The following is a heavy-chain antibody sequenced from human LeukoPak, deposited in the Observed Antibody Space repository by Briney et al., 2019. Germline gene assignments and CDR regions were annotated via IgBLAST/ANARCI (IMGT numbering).Heavy chain of an antibody. J-gene: IGHJ4*02. CDR1: GFTVSSNY. D-gene: IGHD1-7*01. V-gene: IGHV3-53*01. CDR2: IYSGGST. CDR3: ARSSRELGGYAPWELMPPFDY. Sequence: GGSLRLSCAASGFTVSSNYMSWVRQAPGKGLEWVSIIYSGGSTFYADSVKGRFTISRDNAKNSLYLQMNSLRAEDTAVYYCARSSRELGGYAPWELMPPFDYWGQGTLVTVSS.